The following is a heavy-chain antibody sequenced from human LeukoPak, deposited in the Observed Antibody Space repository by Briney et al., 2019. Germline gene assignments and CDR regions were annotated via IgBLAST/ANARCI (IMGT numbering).Heavy chain of an antibody. D-gene: IGHD6-6*01. CDR1: GFTFSSYG. J-gene: IGHJ4*02. Sequence: GGSLRLSCAASGFTFSSYGMHWVRQAPGKGLEWVAFIRYDGSNKYCADSVKGRFTISRDNSKNTLYLQMNSLRAEDTAVYYCAKDRGQLVPFDYWGQGTLVTVSS. V-gene: IGHV3-30*02. CDR2: IRYDGSNK. CDR3: AKDRGQLVPFDY.